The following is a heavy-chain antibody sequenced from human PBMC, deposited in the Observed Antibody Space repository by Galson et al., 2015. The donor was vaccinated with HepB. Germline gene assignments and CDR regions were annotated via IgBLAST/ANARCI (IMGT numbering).Heavy chain of an antibody. CDR3: AREGEAPNYYGSGSYYIGFDY. J-gene: IGHJ4*02. D-gene: IGHD3-10*01. V-gene: IGHV3-7*03. CDR1: GFTFSSYW. Sequence: SLRLSCAASGFTFSSYWMSWVRQAPGKGLEWVANIKQDGSEKYYVDSVKGRFTISRDNAKNSLYLQMNSLRAEDTAVYYCAREGEAPNYYGSGSYYIGFDYWGQGTLVTVSS. CDR2: IKQDGSEK.